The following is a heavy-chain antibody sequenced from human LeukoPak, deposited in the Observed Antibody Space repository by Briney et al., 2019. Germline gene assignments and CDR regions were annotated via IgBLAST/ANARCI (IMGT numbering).Heavy chain of an antibody. CDR1: GGSISSSNW. CDR2: VYHSGSS. J-gene: IGHJ4*02. V-gene: IGHV4-4*02. CDR3: ARGRDGPFDY. Sequence: PSETLSLTCAVSGGSISSSNWWSWVRQPPGKGLVRIGEVYHSGSSNYNPSLKSRVTISVDKSKNQFSLKLTSVTAADTAVYYCARGRDGPFDYWGQGTLVTVSS. D-gene: IGHD3-10*01.